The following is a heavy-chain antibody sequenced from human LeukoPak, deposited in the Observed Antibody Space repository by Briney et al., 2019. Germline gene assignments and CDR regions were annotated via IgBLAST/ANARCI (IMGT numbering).Heavy chain of an antibody. Sequence: PGGSLRLSCAASGFTYGNYLMHWVRQAPGKGLVWVSRISPDGRSTNYADFVKGRFTVSRDNAMNTVYLQMNSLRTEDTAVYYCVRGARGGHYVIDYWGQGTLVTVSS. J-gene: IGHJ4*02. CDR1: GFTYGNYL. CDR2: ISPDGRST. D-gene: IGHD3-10*02. V-gene: IGHV3-74*01. CDR3: VRGARGGHYVIDY.